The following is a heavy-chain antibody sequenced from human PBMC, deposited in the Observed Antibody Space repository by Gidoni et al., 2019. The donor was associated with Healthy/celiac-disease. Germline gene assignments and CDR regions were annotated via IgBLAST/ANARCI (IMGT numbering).Heavy chain of an antibody. J-gene: IGHJ4*02. CDR2: ISGSGGST. CDR3: AMHDSSGYYLGYFDY. D-gene: IGHD3-22*01. Sequence: EVQLLESGGGLVQPGGSLRLSCAASGFTFSSYAMSWVRQAPGKGLEWVSAISGSGGSTYYADSVKGRFTISRDNSKNTLYLQMNSLRAEDTAVYYCAMHDSSGYYLGYFDYWGQGTLVTVSS. V-gene: IGHV3-23*01. CDR1: GFTFSSYA.